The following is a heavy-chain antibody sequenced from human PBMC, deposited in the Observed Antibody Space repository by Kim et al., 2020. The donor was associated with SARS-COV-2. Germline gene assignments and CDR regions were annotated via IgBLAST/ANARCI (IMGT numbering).Heavy chain of an antibody. J-gene: IGHJ6*02. D-gene: IGHD3-10*01. CDR2: ISSSSSYI. CDR3: ARIVRGGYYGSGSSISYYYYGMDV. CDR1: GFTFSSYS. V-gene: IGHV3-21*01. Sequence: GGSLRLSCAASGFTFSSYSMNWVRQAPGKGLEWVSSISSSSSYIYYADSVKGRFTISRDNAKNSLYLQMNSLRAEDTAVYYCARIVRGGYYGSGSSISYYYYGMDVWGQGTTVTVSS.